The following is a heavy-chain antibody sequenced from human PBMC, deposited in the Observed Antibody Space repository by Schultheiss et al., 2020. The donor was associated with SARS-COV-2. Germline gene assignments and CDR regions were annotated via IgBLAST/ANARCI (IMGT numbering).Heavy chain of an antibody. CDR1: GFTFSSYA. J-gene: IGHJ6*03. D-gene: IGHD1-26*01. Sequence: SLKISCAASGFTFSSYAMYWVRQAPGKGLEWVSGISWNSGRTGYADSVKGRFTISRDNAKKSLYLQMNSLRPEDTAWYYCAKSGGSYSNDYYYYLDVWGKGTTVTVSS. CDR3: AKSGGSYSNDYYYYLDV. V-gene: IGHV3-9*01. CDR2: ISWNSGRT.